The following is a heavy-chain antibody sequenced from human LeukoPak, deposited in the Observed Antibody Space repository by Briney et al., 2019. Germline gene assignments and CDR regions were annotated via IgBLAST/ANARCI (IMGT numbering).Heavy chain of an antibody. V-gene: IGHV3-21*01. CDR3: AKTRYDSSGFNRLDY. CDR1: GFTFSSRDW. CDR2: ISSSSSYI. D-gene: IGHD3-22*01. J-gene: IGHJ4*02. Sequence: TGGSLRLSCVASGFTFSSRDWMTWVRQAPGKGLEWVSSISSSSSYIYHADSLKGRFTISRDNAKNSLYLQMNSLRAEDTAVYYCAKTRYDSSGFNRLDYWGQGTLVTVSS.